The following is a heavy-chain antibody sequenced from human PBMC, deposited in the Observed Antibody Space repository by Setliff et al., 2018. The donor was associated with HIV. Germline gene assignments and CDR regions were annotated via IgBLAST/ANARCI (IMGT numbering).Heavy chain of an antibody. CDR3: ARGADGDYYYYMDV. V-gene: IGHV1-69*13. J-gene: IGHJ6*03. D-gene: IGHD3-10*01. CDR2: IMPFFGAP. Sequence: GASVKVSCRASGGTFSSYGVTWVRQAPGQGLEWVGGIMPFFGAPSYGQKFQGRVTITADASTSTVYMVLSGLRSEDTAIYYCARGADGDYYYYMDVWGKGTTVTVPS. CDR1: GGTFSSYG.